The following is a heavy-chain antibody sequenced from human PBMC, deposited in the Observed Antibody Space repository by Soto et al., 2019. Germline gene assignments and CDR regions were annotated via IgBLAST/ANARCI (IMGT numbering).Heavy chain of an antibody. Sequence: SETLSLTCTFSGASVTNYFWSWMRQPPGKGLEWIGHMYHGGRTNYSPSLKSRVTMSLDSSKNQFSLNLSSVTAADTAVYFCARDPGYCTNGVCPIFDFWGQGVRGTVSS. CDR1: GASVTNYF. CDR3: ARDPGYCTNGVCPIFDF. V-gene: IGHV4-59*02. D-gene: IGHD2-8*01. J-gene: IGHJ4*02. CDR2: MYHGGRT.